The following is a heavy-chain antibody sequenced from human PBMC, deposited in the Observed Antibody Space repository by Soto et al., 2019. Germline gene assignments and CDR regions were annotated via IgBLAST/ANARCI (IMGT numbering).Heavy chain of an antibody. D-gene: IGHD4-17*01. J-gene: IGHJ4*02. Sequence: QVQLVESGGGVVQPGRSLRLSCAASGFTFSTYAMHWVRQAPGKGLEWVAVIWFDGSDKYYPVSVEGRFTISRDNSKNTLYLQMNSLRPEATAVYYCARDLTTVTTNTFDYWGQGTLVTVSS. CDR1: GFTFSTYA. CDR3: ARDLTTVTTNTFDY. V-gene: IGHV3-33*01. CDR2: IWFDGSDK.